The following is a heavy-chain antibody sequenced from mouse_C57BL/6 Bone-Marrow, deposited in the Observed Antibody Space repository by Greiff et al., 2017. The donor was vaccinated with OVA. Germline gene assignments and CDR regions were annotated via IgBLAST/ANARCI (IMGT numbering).Heavy chain of an antibody. J-gene: IGHJ3*01. CDR3: VLGGYYLSWFAY. Sequence: EVKLQESGPELVKPGASVKISCKASGYSFTDYNMNWVKQSNGKSLEWIGVINPNYGTTSYNQKFKGKATLTVDQSSSTAYMQLNSLTSEDSAVYYCVLGGYYLSWFAYWGQGTLVTVSA. V-gene: IGHV1-39*01. CDR1: GYSFTDYN. D-gene: IGHD2-3*01. CDR2: INPNYGTT.